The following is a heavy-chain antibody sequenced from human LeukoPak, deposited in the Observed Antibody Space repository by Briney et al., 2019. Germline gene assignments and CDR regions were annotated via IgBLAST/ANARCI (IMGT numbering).Heavy chain of an antibody. D-gene: IGHD3-22*01. CDR3: ATGYYDSSGYYLPSGMDV. CDR2: ISGSGGST. J-gene: IGHJ6*02. V-gene: IGHV3-23*01. CDR1: GFTFSSYA. Sequence: GGSLRLSCAASGFTFSSYAMSWVRQAPGKGLEWVSAISGSGGSTYYADSVKGRFTISRDNSKNTLYLQMNSLRAEDTAVYYCATGYYDSSGYYLPSGMDVWGQGTTVTVSS.